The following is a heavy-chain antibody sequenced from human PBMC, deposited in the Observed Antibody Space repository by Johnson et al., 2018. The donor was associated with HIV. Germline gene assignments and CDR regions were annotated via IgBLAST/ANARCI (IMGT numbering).Heavy chain of an antibody. V-gene: IGHV3-53*01. CDR1: GLSVSINY. CDR2: IYSGGST. Sequence: VQLVESGGGVVQPGRSLRLSCAVSGLSVSINYITWVRQAPGKGLEWVAIIYSGGSTYYADSVKGRFTISRDNSKNTLYLQMNSLRAEDTAVYYCVRGLLWFGELLEAFDIWGQGTMVTVSS. CDR3: VRGLLWFGELLEAFDI. J-gene: IGHJ3*02. D-gene: IGHD3-10*01.